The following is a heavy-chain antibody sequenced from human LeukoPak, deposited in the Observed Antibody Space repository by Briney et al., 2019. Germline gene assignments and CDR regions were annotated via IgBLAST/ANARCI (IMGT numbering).Heavy chain of an antibody. CDR2: IYHSGST. D-gene: IGHD3-22*01. J-gene: IGHJ4*02. Sequence: SQTLSLTCTVSGGSISSGYYWGWIRQPPGKGLEWIGSIYHSGSTYYNPSLKSRVTISVDTSKNQFSLKLSSVTAADTAVYYCARSPQGESYDSSGYYVYFDYWGQGTLVTVSS. CDR3: ARSPQGESYDSSGYYVYFDY. CDR1: GGSISSGYY. V-gene: IGHV4-38-2*02.